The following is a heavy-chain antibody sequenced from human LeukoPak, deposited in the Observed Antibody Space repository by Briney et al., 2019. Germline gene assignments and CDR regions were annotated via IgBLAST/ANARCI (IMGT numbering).Heavy chain of an antibody. CDR2: ISNNGGYT. J-gene: IGHJ4*02. CDR1: GFTFSSYA. Sequence: PGGSLRLSCAASGFTFSSYAMSWVRQAPRKGLEWVSAISNNGGYTYYADSVQGRFTISRDNSKSTLCLQMNSLRAEDTAVYYCAKQLGYCSDGSCYFPYWGQGTLVTVSS. D-gene: IGHD2-15*01. CDR3: AKQLGYCSDGSCYFPY. V-gene: IGHV3-23*01.